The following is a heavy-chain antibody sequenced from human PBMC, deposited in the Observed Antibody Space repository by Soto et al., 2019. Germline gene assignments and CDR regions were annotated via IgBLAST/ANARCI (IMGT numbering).Heavy chain of an antibody. CDR3: AKVGCSSTSCYSYYYYYGMDV. CDR1: GFTFSSYA. J-gene: IGHJ6*02. CDR2: ISGSGGST. V-gene: IGHV3-23*04. D-gene: IGHD2-2*02. Sequence: VQLVESGGGLVQPGGSLRLSCAASGFTFSSYAMSWVRQAPGKGLEWVSAISGSGGSTYYADSVKGRFTISRDNSKNTLYLQMNSLRAEDTAVYYCAKVGCSSTSCYSYYYYYGMDVWGQGTTVTVSS.